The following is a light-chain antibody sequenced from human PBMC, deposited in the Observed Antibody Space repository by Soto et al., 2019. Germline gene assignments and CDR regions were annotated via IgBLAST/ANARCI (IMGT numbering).Light chain of an antibody. V-gene: IGKV3-20*01. J-gene: IGKJ1*01. CDR1: QRISSKY. CDR2: GAS. Sequence: DIVLTQSPGTLSLSPGERATLFCRANQRISSKYLTWYQQKPAQAPRVLIYGASTRATDIPDRFSGSGSGTDFSLTIGGLEPEDSAVYFCQQFGGTPPRTFGQGTKVEIK. CDR3: QQFGGTPPRT.